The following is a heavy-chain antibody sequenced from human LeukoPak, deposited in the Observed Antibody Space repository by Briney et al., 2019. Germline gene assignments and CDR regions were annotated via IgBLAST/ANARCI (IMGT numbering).Heavy chain of an antibody. Sequence: GGSLRLSCAASGFTFSSYWMSWVRQAPGKGLEWEANIKQDGSEKYYVDSVKGRFTISRDNAKNSLYLQMNSLRAEDTAVYYCARESAAANLYYYYGMDVWGQGTTVTVSS. CDR3: ARESAAANLYYYYGMDV. D-gene: IGHD2-2*01. CDR2: IKQDGSEK. J-gene: IGHJ6*02. V-gene: IGHV3-7*01. CDR1: GFTFSSYW.